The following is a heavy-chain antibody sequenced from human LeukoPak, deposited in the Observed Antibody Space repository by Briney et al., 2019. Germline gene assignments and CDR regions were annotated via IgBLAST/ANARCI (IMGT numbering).Heavy chain of an antibody. CDR3: ARGPAGYYDSSGYSDY. Sequence: ASVKVSCKASGYTFTGYYMHWVRQAPGQGLEWMGWINPNSGGTNYAQKFQGRVTMTRDMSISTAYMELSRLRSDDTAVYYCARGPAGYYDSSGYSDYWGQGTLVTVSS. CDR1: GYTFTGYY. D-gene: IGHD3-22*01. V-gene: IGHV1-2*02. J-gene: IGHJ4*02. CDR2: INPNSGGT.